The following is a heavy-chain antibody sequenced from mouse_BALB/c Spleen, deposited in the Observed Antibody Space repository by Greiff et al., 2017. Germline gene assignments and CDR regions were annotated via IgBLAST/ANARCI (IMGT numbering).Heavy chain of an antibody. CDR2: IRNKANGYTT. D-gene: IGHD1-2*01. CDR1: GFTFTDYY. Sequence: EVKLMESGGGLVQPGGSLRLSCATSGFTFTDYYMSWVRQPPGKALEWLGFIRNKANGYTTEYSASVKGRFTISRDNSQSILYLQMNTLRAEDSATYYCARDITTAPFAYWGQGTLVTVSA. V-gene: IGHV7-3*02. CDR3: ARDITTAPFAY. J-gene: IGHJ3*01.